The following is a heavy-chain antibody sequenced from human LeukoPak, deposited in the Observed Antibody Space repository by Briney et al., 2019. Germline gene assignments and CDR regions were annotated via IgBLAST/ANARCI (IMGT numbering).Heavy chain of an antibody. J-gene: IGHJ4*02. V-gene: IGHV1-46*03. CDR2: INPSGGST. CDR1: GYTFTSYY. CDR3: AGDASDYYGSFDY. Sequence: ASVKVSCKASGYTFTSYYMHWVRQAPGQGLEWMGIINPSGGSTSYAQKFQDRVTMTRDTSTSTVYMELSSLRSEDTAVYYCAGDASDYYGSFDYWGQGTLVTVSS. D-gene: IGHD3-16*01.